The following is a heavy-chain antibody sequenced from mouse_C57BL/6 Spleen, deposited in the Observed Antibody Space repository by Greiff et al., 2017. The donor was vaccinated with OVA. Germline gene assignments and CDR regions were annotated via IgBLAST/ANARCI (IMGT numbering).Heavy chain of an antibody. J-gene: IGHJ2*01. CDR1: GYTFTDYN. V-gene: IGHV1-22*01. CDR2: INPNNGGT. Sequence: EVKLVESGPELVKPGASVKMSCKASGYTFTDYNMHWVKQSHGKSLEWIGYINPNNGGTSYNQKFKGKATLTVNKSSSTAYMELRSLTSEDSAVYYCARGKEGFDYWGQGTTLTVSS. CDR3: ARGKEGFDY.